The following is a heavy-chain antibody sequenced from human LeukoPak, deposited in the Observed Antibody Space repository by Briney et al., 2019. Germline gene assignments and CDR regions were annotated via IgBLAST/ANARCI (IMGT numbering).Heavy chain of an antibody. CDR1: GFTFSSYE. CDR2: ISSSGSTI. V-gene: IGHV3-48*03. J-gene: IGHJ4*02. D-gene: IGHD3-10*01. CDR3: ARDQYGIGGDY. Sequence: GGSLRLSCAASGFTFSSYEMNWVRQAPGKGLEWVSYISSSGSTIYYADSVKGRFTISRDNAKNSLYLQMNSLRAEDTAVYYCARDQYGIGGDYWGQGTLVTVSS.